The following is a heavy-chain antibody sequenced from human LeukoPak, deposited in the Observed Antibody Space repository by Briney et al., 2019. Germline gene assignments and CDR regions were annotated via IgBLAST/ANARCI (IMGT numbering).Heavy chain of an antibody. CDR3: AGVTYSGGYDRNDY. D-gene: IGHD3-22*01. V-gene: IGHV1-69*13. CDR1: GGTFSSYA. CDR2: IIPIFGTA. Sequence: SVKVSCKASGGTFSSYAISWVRQAPGQGLEWMGGIIPIFGTANYAQKFQGRVTITADESTSTAYMELSSLRSEDTAVYYCAGVTYSGGYDRNDYWGQGTLVTVSS. J-gene: IGHJ4*02.